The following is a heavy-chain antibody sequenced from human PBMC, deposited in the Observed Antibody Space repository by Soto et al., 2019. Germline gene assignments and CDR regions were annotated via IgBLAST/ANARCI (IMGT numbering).Heavy chain of an antibody. V-gene: IGHV6-1*01. CDR2: TYYRSKWYN. D-gene: IGHD3-16*01. CDR1: GDSVSSNSAA. Sequence: SQTLSLTCAISGDSVSSNSAAWNWIRQSPSRGLEWLGRTYYRSKWYNDYAVSVKSRITINPDTSKNQFSLQLNSVTPEDTAVYYCARGAPPGGGAHYYYGMDVWGQGTTVTVSS. J-gene: IGHJ6*02. CDR3: ARGAPPGGGAHYYYGMDV.